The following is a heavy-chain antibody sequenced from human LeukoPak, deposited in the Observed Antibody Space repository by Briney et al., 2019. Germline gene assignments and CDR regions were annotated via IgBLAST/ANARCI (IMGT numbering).Heavy chain of an antibody. J-gene: IGHJ4*02. D-gene: IGHD1-1*01. Sequence: GGSLRLSCAASGFIFSSYWMHWVRQAPGKGLVWVSRINSDGSSTSYADSVKGRFTISRDNSKNSLYLQINNLRAEDTAVYYCTRNRGTDYWGQGTLVTVSS. CDR3: TRNRGTDY. CDR2: INSDGSST. CDR1: GFIFSSYW. V-gene: IGHV3-74*01.